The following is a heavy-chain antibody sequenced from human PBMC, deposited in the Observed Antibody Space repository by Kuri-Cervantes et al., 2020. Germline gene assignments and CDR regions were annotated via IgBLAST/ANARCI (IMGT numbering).Heavy chain of an antibody. CDR3: ARLSGSYFKAGRGAFDI. Sequence: SETLSLTCTVSGGSISSSSYYWGWIRQPPGKGLEWIATIYYSGSTYYNLSLKSRVTISEDTSKNQFSLILSFVTAADTAVYYCARLSGSYFKAGRGAFDIWGQGTMVTVSS. CDR2: IYYSGST. D-gene: IGHD1-26*01. J-gene: IGHJ3*02. CDR1: GGSISSSSYY. V-gene: IGHV4-39*01.